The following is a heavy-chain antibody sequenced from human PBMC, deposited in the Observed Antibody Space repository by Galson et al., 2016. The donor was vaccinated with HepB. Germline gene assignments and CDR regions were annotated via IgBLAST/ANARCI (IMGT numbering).Heavy chain of an antibody. D-gene: IGHD6-19*01. V-gene: IGHV5-51*01. CDR2: IYPDDSDT. J-gene: IGHJ4*02. Sequence: QSGAEVKKPGESLKISCKGSGYTFNSYWIGWVRQMPGKGLEWMGIIYPDDSDTTYSPSFQGQVTISADKFISTAYLQWSSLKASDTAMYYCASSVGVAGLDYWGQGTLVTLSS. CDR3: ASSVGVAGLDY. CDR1: GYTFNSYW.